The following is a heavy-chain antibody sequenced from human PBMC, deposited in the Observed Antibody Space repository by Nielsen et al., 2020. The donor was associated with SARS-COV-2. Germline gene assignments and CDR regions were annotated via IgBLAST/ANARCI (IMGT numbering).Heavy chain of an antibody. CDR1: GFTFSSYS. CDR2: ISSSSSYI. D-gene: IGHD2-15*01. CDR3: ARDGGSQGFILLDY. V-gene: IGHV3-21*01. Sequence: GESLKISCAASGFTFSSYSMNWVRQAPGKGLEWVSSISSSSSYIYYADSAKGRFTISRDNAKNSLYLQMNSLRAEDTAVYYCARDGGSQGFILLDYWGQGTLVTVSS. J-gene: IGHJ4*02.